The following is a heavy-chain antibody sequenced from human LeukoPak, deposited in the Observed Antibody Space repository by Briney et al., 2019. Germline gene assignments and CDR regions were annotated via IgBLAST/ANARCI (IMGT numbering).Heavy chain of an antibody. CDR2: IYYSGST. CDR1: GGSISSYY. Sequence: SETLSLTCTVSGGSISSYYWSWIRQPPGKGLEWIGYIYYSGSTNYNPSLKSRVTISVDMSKNQFSLKLSSVTAADTAVYYCAGDSPYCSSTSCYVYWGQGTLVTVSS. CDR3: AGDSPYCSSTSCYVY. V-gene: IGHV4-59*01. D-gene: IGHD2-2*01. J-gene: IGHJ4*02.